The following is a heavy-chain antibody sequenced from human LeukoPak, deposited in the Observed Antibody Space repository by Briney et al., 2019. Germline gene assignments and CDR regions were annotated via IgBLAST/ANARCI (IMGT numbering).Heavy chain of an antibody. CDR1: GGSISSYY. D-gene: IGHD2-15*01. V-gene: IGHV4-34*01. J-gene: IGHJ4*02. Sequence: SETLSLTCTVSGGSISSYYWSWIRQPPGKGLEWIGEINHSGSTNYNPSLKSRVTISVDTSKNQFSLKLSSVTAADTAVYYCARSSPLLDFDYWGQGTLVTVSS. CDR2: INHSGST. CDR3: ARSSPLLDFDY.